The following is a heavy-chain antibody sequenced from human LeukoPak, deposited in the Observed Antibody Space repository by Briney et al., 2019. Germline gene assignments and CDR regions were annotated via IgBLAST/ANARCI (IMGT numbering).Heavy chain of an antibody. J-gene: IGHJ6*03. Sequence: SQTLSLTCAISGDSVSSNSAAWQWIRQSPSRGLEWLGRTYYRSKWSSDYAVSMKSRITIKPDTSKNQFSLQLNSVTPEDTAVYFRAREGGHYYYIDAWGKGTTVTVSS. CDR2: TYYRSKWSS. CDR3: AREGGHYYYIDA. D-gene: IGHD3-16*01. V-gene: IGHV6-1*01. CDR1: GDSVSSNSAA.